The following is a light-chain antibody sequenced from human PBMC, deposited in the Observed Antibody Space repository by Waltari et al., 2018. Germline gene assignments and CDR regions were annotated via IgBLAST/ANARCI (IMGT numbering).Light chain of an antibody. CDR2: VNSDGSH. J-gene: IGLJ2*01. CDR1: SGYSSNP. Sequence: QLVLTQSPSASASLGASVKFTCTLSSGYSSNPIAWHQQQPEKGPRYLMKVNSDGSHDKGDGIPDRFSGSSSGAERYLTISSLQSEDEADYYCQTWGTGMVFGGGTKLTVL. V-gene: IGLV4-69*01. CDR3: QTWGTGMV.